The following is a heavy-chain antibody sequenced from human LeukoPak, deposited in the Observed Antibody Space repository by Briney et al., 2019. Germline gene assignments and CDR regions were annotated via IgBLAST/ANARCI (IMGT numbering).Heavy chain of an antibody. D-gene: IGHD3-16*01. J-gene: IGHJ4*02. CDR3: AKDRFGHTDQRPLAVDC. CDR2: IGGSGLRT. Sequence: GGSLRLSCAASGFIFNYYAMTWVRQAPGKGLEWVSGIGGSGLRTYYADSVRGRFTISRDNSRNTVTLELSSLRVEDTALYYCAKDRFGHTDQRPLAVDCWGQGTLVIVSS. V-gene: IGHV3-23*01. CDR1: GFIFNYYA.